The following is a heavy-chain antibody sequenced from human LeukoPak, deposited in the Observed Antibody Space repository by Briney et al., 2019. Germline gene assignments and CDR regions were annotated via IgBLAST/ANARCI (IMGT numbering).Heavy chain of an antibody. CDR3: ARGDLDGYPQGEIDY. D-gene: IGHD5-24*01. CDR1: XXTFXXXD. Sequence: KASXXTFXXXDINWVRQATGQGLEGMGWXNPNSGNTGYAHNFQRRVTITRNTSISTAYMELSSLRSEDTAVYYCARGDLDGYPQGEIDYWGQGTLVTVSS. CDR2: XNPNSGNT. J-gene: IGHJ4*02. V-gene: IGHV1-8*01.